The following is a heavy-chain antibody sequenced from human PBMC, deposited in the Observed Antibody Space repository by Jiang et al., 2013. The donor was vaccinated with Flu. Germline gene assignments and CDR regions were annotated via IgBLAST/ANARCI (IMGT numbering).Heavy chain of an antibody. V-gene: IGHV1-2*02. Sequence: GAEVKKPGASMRVSCKASGGYTFSGHYLHWVRQAPGQGLEWMGWINPNTGGTIYAPKFQGRVTLTRDTSIVTAYMDLSSLSSDDTAVYYCARGPNLIAVVLPSNAFDIWGQGTVVTISS. J-gene: IGHJ3*02. CDR1: GGYTFSGHY. CDR3: ARGPNLIAVVLPSNAFDI. CDR2: INPNTGGT. D-gene: IGHD6-19*01.